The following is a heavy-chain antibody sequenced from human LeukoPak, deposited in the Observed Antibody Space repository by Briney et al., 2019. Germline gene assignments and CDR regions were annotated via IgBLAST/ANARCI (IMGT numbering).Heavy chain of an antibody. CDR2: RYHSGSI. D-gene: IGHD1-26*01. Sequence: SETLSLTCAVYGGSFSGYYWSWIRQPPGEGLEWIGSRYHSGSIYYNPSLKRRITISLDMSKNQISLKLGSVTAADTAVYYGARQSEGWKLLENWFDPWGQGTLVTVSS. V-gene: IGHV4-34*01. J-gene: IGHJ5*02. CDR3: ARQSEGWKLLENWFDP. CDR1: GGSFSGYY.